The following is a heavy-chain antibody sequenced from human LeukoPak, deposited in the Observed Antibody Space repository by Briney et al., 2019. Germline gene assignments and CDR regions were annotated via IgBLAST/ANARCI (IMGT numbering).Heavy chain of an antibody. D-gene: IGHD3-22*01. CDR3: ARLPEYYYDSSGSTPFDSGNDY. CDR2: IKQNGSEE. V-gene: IGHV3-7*01. CDR1: GFTFSSLW. J-gene: IGHJ4*02. Sequence: GGSLRLSCATSGFTFSSLWMSWVRQAPGKGLEWVANIKQNGSEESYVDSVKGRFTISRDNAKNSLYLQMNSLRAEDTAVYYCARLPEYYYDSSGSTPFDSGNDYWGQGTLVTVSS.